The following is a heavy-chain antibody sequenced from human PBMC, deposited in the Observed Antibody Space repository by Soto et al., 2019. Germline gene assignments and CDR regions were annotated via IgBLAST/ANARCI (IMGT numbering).Heavy chain of an antibody. CDR1: GFTFDDYA. D-gene: IGHD5-12*01. J-gene: IGHJ3*02. CDR2: ISWNSGSI. CDR3: AKVYSGYDSDAFDI. Sequence: SLRLSCAASGFTFDDYAMHWVRQAPGKGLEWVSGISWNSGSIGYADSVKGRFTISRDNAKNSLYLQMNSLRAEDTALYYCAKVYSGYDSDAFDIWGQGTMVTVSS. V-gene: IGHV3-9*01.